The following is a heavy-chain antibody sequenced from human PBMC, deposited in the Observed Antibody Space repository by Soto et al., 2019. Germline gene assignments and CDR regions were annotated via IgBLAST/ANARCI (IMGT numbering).Heavy chain of an antibody. V-gene: IGHV4-59*01. Sequence: SETLSLTCAVSGASITYYYWNWIRQPPGRGLEWIVSFSSTGSTVYNPSLRSRVTISLDTSKNQFSLTLNSVTAADTAVYYCARSVFPWGQGTLVTVSS. J-gene: IGHJ5*02. CDR1: GASITYYY. CDR2: FSSTGST. CDR3: ARSVFP.